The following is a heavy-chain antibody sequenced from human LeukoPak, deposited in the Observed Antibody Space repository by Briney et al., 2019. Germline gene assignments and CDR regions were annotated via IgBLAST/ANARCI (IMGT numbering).Heavy chain of an antibody. Sequence: GGSLRLSCAASGFTFSSYAMSWVRQAPGKGLEWVSAISGSGGSTYYADSVKGRFTISRDNSKNTLYLQMNSLRAEDTAVYYCAKTASGSYLLGAISYYYYYYMDVWGKGTTVTVSS. CDR2: ISGSGGST. D-gene: IGHD1-26*01. CDR3: AKTASGSYLLGAISYYYYYYMDV. CDR1: GFTFSSYA. J-gene: IGHJ6*03. V-gene: IGHV3-23*01.